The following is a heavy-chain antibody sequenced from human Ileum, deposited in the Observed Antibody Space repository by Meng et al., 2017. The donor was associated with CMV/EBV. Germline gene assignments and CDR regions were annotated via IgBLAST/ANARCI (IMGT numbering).Heavy chain of an antibody. CDR2: ISSSGSTI. CDR1: GFTSSSYA. Sequence: GGFLRLSWAASGFTSSSYAMSGVRQAPKKGLERVSYISSSGSTIYYADSVKGRFTISRGNANNSPYLQMSSLKAENTAVYYCAGKYNWLDPWGQGTLVTVAS. V-gene: IGHV3-48*03. CDR3: AGKYNWLDP. J-gene: IGHJ5*02.